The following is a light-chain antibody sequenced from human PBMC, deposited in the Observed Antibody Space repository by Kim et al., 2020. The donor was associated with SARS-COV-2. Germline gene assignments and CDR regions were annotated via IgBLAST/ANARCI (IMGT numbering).Light chain of an antibody. Sequence: LGQTVRITCQGDRLRSYYASWYQQKPGQAPVLVIYGKNNRPSGIPDRFSGSSSGNTASLTITGAQAEDEADYYCNARDSSVNHLRVFGTGTKVT. CDR2: GKN. CDR3: NARDSSVNHLRV. J-gene: IGLJ1*01. V-gene: IGLV3-19*01. CDR1: RLRSYY.